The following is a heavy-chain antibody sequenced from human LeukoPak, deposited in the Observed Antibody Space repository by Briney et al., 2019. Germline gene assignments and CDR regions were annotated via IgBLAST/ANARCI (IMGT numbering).Heavy chain of an antibody. CDR3: AHSEDYYGSVDAFGI. V-gene: IGHV2-5*02. J-gene: IGHJ3*02. D-gene: IGHD3-10*01. Sequence: SGPTLVKPTQPLTLTCTFSGFSLRTSGVGVGWIRQPPGKALEWLAFIYWDDDKRYSPSLKSRLTITKDTSKNQVVLTMTNMDPVDTATYYCAHSEDYYGSVDAFGIWGQGTMVTVSS. CDR1: GFSLRTSGVG. CDR2: IYWDDDK.